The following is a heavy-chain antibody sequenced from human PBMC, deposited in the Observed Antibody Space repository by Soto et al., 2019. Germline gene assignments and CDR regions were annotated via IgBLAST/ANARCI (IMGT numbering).Heavy chain of an antibody. CDR2: ISYDGSNK. D-gene: IGHD5-12*01. V-gene: IGHV3-30-3*01. CDR1: GFTFSSYA. Sequence: QVQLVESGGGVVQPGRSLRLSCAASGFTFSSYAMHWVRQAPGKGLEWVAVISYDGSNKYYADSVKGRFTISRDNSKNTLYLQMNSLRAEDTAVYYCARSPVRGFPDYWSQGTLVTVSS. J-gene: IGHJ4*02. CDR3: ARSPVRGFPDY.